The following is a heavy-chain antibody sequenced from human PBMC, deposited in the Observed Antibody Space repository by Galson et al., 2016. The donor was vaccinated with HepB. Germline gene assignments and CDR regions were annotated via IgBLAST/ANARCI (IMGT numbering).Heavy chain of an antibody. D-gene: IGHD6-13*01. Sequence: SLRLSCAASGFTFSPYAMSWVRQAPGQGLEWVSIISSGAYKTYYADSVKGRFTISRDDSKDSLYLQMNSLRPDDTAVYYCARGRGSNWRDAFDIWGQGTMVTVSS. CDR3: ARGRGSNWRDAFDI. J-gene: IGHJ3*02. V-gene: IGHV3-23*01. CDR1: GFTFSPYA. CDR2: ISSGAYKT.